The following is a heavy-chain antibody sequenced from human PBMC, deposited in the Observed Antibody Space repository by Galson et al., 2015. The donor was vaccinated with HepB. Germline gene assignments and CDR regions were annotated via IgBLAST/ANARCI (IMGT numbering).Heavy chain of an antibody. CDR1: GYTFTSYG. J-gene: IGHJ4*02. Sequence: SVKVSCKASGYTFTSYGISWVRQAPGQGLEWMGWISTYNGNTHYAQKLQGRVTMTTDTSTSTAYMELRSLRSDDTAVYYCARNSRLYYFGYWGQGTLVTVSS. CDR3: ARNSRLYYFGY. D-gene: IGHD4-23*01. CDR2: ISTYNGNT. V-gene: IGHV1-18*01.